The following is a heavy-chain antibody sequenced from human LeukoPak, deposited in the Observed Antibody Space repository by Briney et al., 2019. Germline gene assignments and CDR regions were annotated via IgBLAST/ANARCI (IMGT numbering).Heavy chain of an antibody. CDR1: GFTFSSYA. V-gene: IGHV3-23*01. Sequence: GGSLRLSCAASGFTFSSYAMSWVRQAPGKGLEWVSAISGSGGSTYYADSVKGRFTISRDNSKNTLYLQMNSLRAEDTAVYYCANSVGVQGVIIGWGQGTLVTVSS. CDR2: ISGSGGST. D-gene: IGHD3-10*01. J-gene: IGHJ4*02. CDR3: ANSVGVQGVIIG.